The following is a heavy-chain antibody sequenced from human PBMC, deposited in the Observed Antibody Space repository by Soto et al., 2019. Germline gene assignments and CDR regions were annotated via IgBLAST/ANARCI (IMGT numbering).Heavy chain of an antibody. V-gene: IGHV3-30*03. Sequence: ESGGGVVQPGRSLRLSCAASGFTFSSYGMHWVRQAPGKGLEWVAVISYDGSNKYYADSVKGRFTISRDNSKNTLYLQMNSLRAEDTAVYYCAREHPYYYDSSGYYSPYFDYWGQGTLVTVSS. CDR1: GFTFSSYG. CDR3: AREHPYYYDSSGYYSPYFDY. D-gene: IGHD3-22*01. CDR2: ISYDGSNK. J-gene: IGHJ4*02.